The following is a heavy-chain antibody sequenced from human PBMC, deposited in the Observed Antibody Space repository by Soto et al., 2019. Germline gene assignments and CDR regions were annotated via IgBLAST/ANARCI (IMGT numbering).Heavy chain of an antibody. Sequence: SETLSLTCAVSGGSISSSNWWSWVRQPPGKGLEWIGEIYHSGSTNHNPSLKSRVTISVDKPKNQFSLKLSSVTAADTAVYYCARFNSGSYYEAFDIWGQGTMVTVSS. D-gene: IGHD1-26*01. CDR1: GGSISSSNW. CDR2: IYHSGST. V-gene: IGHV4-4*02. CDR3: ARFNSGSYYEAFDI. J-gene: IGHJ3*02.